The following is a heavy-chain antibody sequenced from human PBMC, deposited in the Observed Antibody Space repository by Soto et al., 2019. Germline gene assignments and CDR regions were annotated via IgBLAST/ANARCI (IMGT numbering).Heavy chain of an antibody. V-gene: IGHV3-33*01. J-gene: IGHJ4*02. CDR3: ARDSYYDSSGPLDY. CDR1: GFTFNNYG. Sequence: GGSLRLSCAASGFTFNNYGMHWVRQAPGKGLEWVAVIWYNGSNKYYADSVNGRFTISRDNSKNTLYLQMNSLRAEDTAVYYCARDSYYDSSGPLDYWGQGTLVTVSS. D-gene: IGHD3-22*01. CDR2: IWYNGSNK.